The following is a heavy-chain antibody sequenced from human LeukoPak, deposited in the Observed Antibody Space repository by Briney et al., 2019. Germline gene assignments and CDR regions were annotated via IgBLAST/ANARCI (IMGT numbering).Heavy chain of an antibody. CDR2: IKQDGGEK. CDR1: GVTFSGYW. V-gene: IGHV3-7*01. CDR3: TRLGGSYYTY. J-gene: IGHJ4*02. D-gene: IGHD1-26*01. Sequence: GVSLRLSCAASGVTFSGYWMSWVRQAPGKGLEWVANIKQDGGEKYYVDSVKGRFTISRDNAKNSLFLQMNSLRAEDTAVYYCTRLGGSYYTYWGQGTLVTVSS.